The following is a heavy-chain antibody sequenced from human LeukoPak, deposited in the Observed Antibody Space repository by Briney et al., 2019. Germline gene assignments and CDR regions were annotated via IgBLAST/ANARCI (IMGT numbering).Heavy chain of an antibody. D-gene: IGHD3-22*01. Sequence: SVKVSCKASGYTFTGYYMRWVRQAPGQGLEWMGGIIPMFGRTNNAQKFQGRVTITTDGSTSTAYMELRSLRSEDTAVYYCARNPRYYSDTSGYYPFDYWGQGTLVTVSS. J-gene: IGHJ4*02. CDR1: GYTFTGYY. CDR2: IIPMFGRT. CDR3: ARNPRYYSDTSGYYPFDY. V-gene: IGHV1-69*05.